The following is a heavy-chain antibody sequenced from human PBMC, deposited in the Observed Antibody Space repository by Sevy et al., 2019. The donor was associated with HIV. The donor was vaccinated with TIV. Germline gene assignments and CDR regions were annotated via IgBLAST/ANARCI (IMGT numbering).Heavy chain of an antibody. CDR1: GFTFSSYA. J-gene: IGHJ5*02. V-gene: IGHV3-23*01. CDR3: AKDFYPDYYDSSGFTSAGWFDP. CDR2: ISGSGGST. D-gene: IGHD3-22*01. Sequence: GGSLRLSCAASGFTFSSYAMSWVRQAPGKGLEWVSAISGSGGSTYYADSVKGRFTISRDNSKNTLYLQMNRLRAEDTAVSYCAKDFYPDYYDSSGFTSAGWFDPWGQGTLVTVSS.